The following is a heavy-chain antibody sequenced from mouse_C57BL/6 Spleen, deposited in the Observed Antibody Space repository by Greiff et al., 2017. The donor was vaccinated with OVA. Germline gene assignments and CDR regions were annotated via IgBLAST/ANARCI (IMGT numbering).Heavy chain of an antibody. CDR1: GYTFTSYW. D-gene: IGHD1-1*01. J-gene: IGHJ4*01. CDR3: ARRRRCDMDD. V-gene: IGHV1-50*01. CDR2: IDPSDSYT. Sequence: QVQLQQPGAELVKPGASVKLSCKASGYTFTSYWMQWVKQRPGQGLEWIGEIDPSDSYTNYNQKFKGKATLTVDTSSSTAYMQLSSLTSEDSAVYCCARRRRCDMDDWGKGTSVTVSS.